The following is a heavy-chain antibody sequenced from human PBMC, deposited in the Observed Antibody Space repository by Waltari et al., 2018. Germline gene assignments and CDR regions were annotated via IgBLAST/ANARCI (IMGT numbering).Heavy chain of an antibody. V-gene: IGHV3-30*02. CDR2: FRYDGNNK. CDR1: GFTFSSYG. D-gene: IGHD1-26*01. CDR3: AKENSGSYYYFDY. Sequence: QVQLVESGGGVVQPGGSLRLSCAASGFTFSSYGMHWVRRAPCKGMEWVAFFRYDGNNKDYADSVKGRFTISRDNSKNTVFLQMSGLRPEDTAVYYCAKENSGSYYYFDYWGQGTLVTVSS. J-gene: IGHJ4*02.